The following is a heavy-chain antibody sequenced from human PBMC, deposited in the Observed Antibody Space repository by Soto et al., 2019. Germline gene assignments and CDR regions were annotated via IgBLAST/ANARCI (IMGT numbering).Heavy chain of an antibody. V-gene: IGHV3-23*01. CDR1: GVTVSSYA. CDR3: AKDQASGQGSFDS. Sequence: SLXLSCAASGVTVSSYAMSWVRQAPGKGLELVSAISGSGGSTYYADSVKGRFTISRDNSKNTLFLQMNSLRADDTAVYYCAKDQASGQGSFDSSGQGTLVTVSS. J-gene: IGHJ4*02. CDR2: ISGSGGST.